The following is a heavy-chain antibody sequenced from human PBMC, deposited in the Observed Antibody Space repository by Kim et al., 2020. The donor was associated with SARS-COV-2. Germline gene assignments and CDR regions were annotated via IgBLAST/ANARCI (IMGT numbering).Heavy chain of an antibody. Sequence: GGSLRLSCAASGFTFSSYGMNWVRQAPGKGLEWVSYISSSSSTIYYADSVKGRFTISRDNAKNTLYLQMNSLRDEDTAVYYCAREDFCSSTHAEFDPWGQGTLVTVSS. J-gene: IGHJ5*02. CDR1: GFTFSSYG. CDR2: ISSSSSTI. V-gene: IGHV3-48*02. D-gene: IGHD2-15*01. CDR3: AREDFCSSTHAEFDP.